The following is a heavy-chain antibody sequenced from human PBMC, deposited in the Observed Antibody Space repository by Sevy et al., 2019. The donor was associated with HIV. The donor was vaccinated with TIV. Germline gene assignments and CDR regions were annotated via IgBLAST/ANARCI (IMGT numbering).Heavy chain of an antibody. CDR1: GGSISSGGYS. D-gene: IGHD3-10*01. J-gene: IGHJ3*02. Sequence: TLSLTCDVSGGSISSGGYSWSWIRQPPGKGLEWIGYIYHSGSTYYNPSLKSRVTISVDRSKNQFSLKLSSVTAADTAVYYCARGERELRAFDIWGQGTMVTVSS. CDR2: IYHSGST. V-gene: IGHV4-30-2*01. CDR3: ARGERELRAFDI.